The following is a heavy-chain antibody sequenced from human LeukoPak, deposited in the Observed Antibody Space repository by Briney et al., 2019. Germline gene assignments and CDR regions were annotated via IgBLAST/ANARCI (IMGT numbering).Heavy chain of an antibody. V-gene: IGHV3-48*02. CDR3: ARGRGDGYTYFDY. CDR2: ISISSSTI. CDR1: GFTFSIYN. Sequence: GGSLRLSCAASGFTFSIYNMNWVRQAPGKGLEWVSYISISSSTIYYADSVKGRFTISRDNAKNSLYLQMNSLRDEDTAVYYCARGRGDGYTYFDYWGQGTLVTVSS. J-gene: IGHJ4*02. D-gene: IGHD5-24*01.